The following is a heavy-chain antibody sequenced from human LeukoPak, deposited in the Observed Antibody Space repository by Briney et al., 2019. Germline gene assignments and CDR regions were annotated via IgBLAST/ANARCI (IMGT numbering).Heavy chain of an antibody. Sequence: SETLSLTCTASGGSISNFYWSWIRQPAGKGLEWMGHVYSTGSTNYNPSLNSRVTISVDTSKSQFSLKLSSVTAADTAVYYCARGGWLPPDYWGQGALVTVSS. CDR1: GGSISNFY. CDR3: ARGGWLPPDY. V-gene: IGHV4-4*07. D-gene: IGHD3-22*01. CDR2: VYSTGST. J-gene: IGHJ4*02.